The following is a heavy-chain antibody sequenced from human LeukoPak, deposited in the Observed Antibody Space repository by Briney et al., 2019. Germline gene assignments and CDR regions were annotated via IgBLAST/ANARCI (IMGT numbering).Heavy chain of an antibody. CDR2: ISGSGDST. J-gene: IGHJ4*02. CDR1: GFMFSSYG. D-gene: IGHD2-15*01. Sequence: GGSLRLSCAASGFMFSSYGMSWVRQAPGKGLEWVSVISGSGDSTYYADSVKGRFTISRDNSKNTLYLQMNSLRAEDTAIYYCARAPVTSCRGAFCYPFDYWGQGTLVTVSS. V-gene: IGHV3-23*01. CDR3: ARAPVTSCRGAFCYPFDY.